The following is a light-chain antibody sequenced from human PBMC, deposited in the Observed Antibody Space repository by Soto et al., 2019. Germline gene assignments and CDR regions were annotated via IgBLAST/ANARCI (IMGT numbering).Light chain of an antibody. CDR1: QSVSSN. CDR2: GAS. J-gene: IGKJ1*01. CDR3: QQYNNWPRT. Sequence: EIVMTQSPATLSVSLGERATLPCRASQSVSSNLAWHQQKPGQAPRLLIYGASTRATGIPARFSGSGSGTEFTLTNNTLRSEDFAVYCCQQYNNWPRTFGQGTKVEIK. V-gene: IGKV3-15*01.